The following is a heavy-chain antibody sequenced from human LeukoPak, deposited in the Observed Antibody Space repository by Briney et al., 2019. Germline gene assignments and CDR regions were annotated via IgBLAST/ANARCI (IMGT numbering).Heavy chain of an antibody. V-gene: IGHV4-31*03. CDR3: ARDFGAAALHGAFDI. Sequence: SETLSLTCTVSGVSISSGGYYWSWLRQHPGKGLEWIGYIYYSGSTYYNPSLKSRVTILVDTSKNQFSLKLSSVTAADTAVYYCARDFGAAALHGAFDIWGQGTMVTVSS. J-gene: IGHJ3*02. CDR1: GVSISSGGYY. D-gene: IGHD3-3*01. CDR2: IYYSGST.